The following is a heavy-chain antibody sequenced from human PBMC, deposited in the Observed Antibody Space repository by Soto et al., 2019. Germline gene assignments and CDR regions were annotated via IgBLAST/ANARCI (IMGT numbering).Heavy chain of an antibody. CDR3: ARGSSPYCSGGSCYSRHIRWFDP. D-gene: IGHD2-15*01. Sequence: QVQLQQWGAGLLKPSETLSLTCAVYGGSFSGYYWSWIRQPPGKGLEWIGEINHRGNTNYNPSLRSGVTISVDTSKNQFSMTMSSVTAADTAVYYCARGSSPYCSGGSCYSRHIRWFDPWGQGTLVTVSS. J-gene: IGHJ5*02. CDR2: INHRGNT. V-gene: IGHV4-34*01. CDR1: GGSFSGYY.